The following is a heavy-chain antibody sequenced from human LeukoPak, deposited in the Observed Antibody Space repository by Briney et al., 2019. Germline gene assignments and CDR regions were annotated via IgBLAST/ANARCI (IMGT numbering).Heavy chain of an antibody. CDR3: AKGLTIFGVARDAFDT. CDR1: GFTFSSYS. D-gene: IGHD3-3*01. V-gene: IGHV3-21*01. J-gene: IGHJ3*02. Sequence: GGSLRLSCAASGFTFSSYSMNWVRQAPGKGLEWVSSISSSSSYIYYADSVKGRFTISRDNAKNTVYLQMNSLRAEDMAVYYCAKGLTIFGVARDAFDTWGQGTMVTVSS. CDR2: ISSSSSYI.